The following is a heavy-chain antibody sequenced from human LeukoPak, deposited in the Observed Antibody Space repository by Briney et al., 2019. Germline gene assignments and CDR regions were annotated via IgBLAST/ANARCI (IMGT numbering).Heavy chain of an antibody. CDR2: INDSGST. Sequence: PSETLSLTCAVYGGSYSGYYWSWIRQSPGQGLEWIGEINDSGSTNYNPSLKSRVTISADTSKNQFSLRLTSVIAADTAVYYCARGNWVNGAHFDYWGQGTLVTISS. D-gene: IGHD4-17*01. CDR1: GGSYSGYY. J-gene: IGHJ4*02. CDR3: ARGNWVNGAHFDY. V-gene: IGHV4-34*01.